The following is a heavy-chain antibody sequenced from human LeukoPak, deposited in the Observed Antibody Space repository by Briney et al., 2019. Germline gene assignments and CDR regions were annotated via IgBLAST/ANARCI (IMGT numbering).Heavy chain of an antibody. CDR1: GFTFSSYA. CDR3: ASGGGSS. D-gene: IGHD6-13*01. Sequence: GRSLRLSCAASGFTFSSYAMHWVRQAPGKGLEWVAVISYDGSNKYYADSVKGRFTISRDNSKNTLYLQMNSLRAEDTAVYYCASGGGSSWGQGTLVTVSS. CDR2: ISYDGSNK. J-gene: IGHJ5*02. V-gene: IGHV3-30-3*01.